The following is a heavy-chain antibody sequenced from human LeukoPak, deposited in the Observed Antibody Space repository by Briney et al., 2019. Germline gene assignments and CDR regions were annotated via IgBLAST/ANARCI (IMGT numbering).Heavy chain of an antibody. V-gene: IGHV4-59*01. CDR3: ARVVAATSSLDY. CDR2: IYYSGST. J-gene: IGHJ4*02. Sequence: SETLSLTCTVSGGSISSYYWSWIRQPPGKGLERIGYIYYSGSTNYNPSLKSRVTISVDTSKNQFSLKLSSVTAADTAVYYCARVVAATSSLDYWGQGTLVTVSS. CDR1: GGSISSYY. D-gene: IGHD2-15*01.